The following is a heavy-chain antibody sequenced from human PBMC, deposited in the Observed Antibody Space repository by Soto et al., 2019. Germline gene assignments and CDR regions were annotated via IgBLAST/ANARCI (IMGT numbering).Heavy chain of an antibody. CDR3: ARDPGYCSSTSCYVAPFFDY. J-gene: IGHJ4*02. Sequence: GGSLRLACAASGFTFSSYSMNWARQAPGKGLEWVSSISSSSSYIYYADSVKGRFTISRDNAKNSLYLQMNSLRAEDTAVYYCARDPGYCSSTSCYVAPFFDYWGQGTLVTVSS. V-gene: IGHV3-21*01. CDR2: ISSSSSYI. CDR1: GFTFSSYS. D-gene: IGHD2-2*03.